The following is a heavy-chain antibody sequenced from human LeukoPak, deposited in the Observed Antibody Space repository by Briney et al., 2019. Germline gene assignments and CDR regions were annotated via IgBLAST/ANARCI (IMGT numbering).Heavy chain of an antibody. D-gene: IGHD1-1*01. J-gene: IGHJ4*02. CDR3: AKEMRRYIWKPFES. Sequence: GGSLRLSCAASGFTFSSYAVSWVRQAPGKGLEWVSVISGSGGTTYYADSVKGRFTISRDNSKNTLYLQMQSLRAEDTAVYYCAKEMRRYIWKPFESWGAGALVT. CDR2: ISGSGGTT. V-gene: IGHV3-23*01. CDR1: GFTFSSYA.